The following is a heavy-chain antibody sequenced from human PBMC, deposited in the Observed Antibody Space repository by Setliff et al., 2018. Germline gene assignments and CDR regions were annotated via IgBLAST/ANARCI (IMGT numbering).Heavy chain of an antibody. CDR2: IKHDGSEK. Sequence: GGSLRLSCVASGFTFSSYWMTWVRQVPRKGLEYVASIKHDGSEKNYVDSVKGRFTISRDNAKNSLYLQVNSLRVEDTALYYCARDPTRKFDTWGQGTLVTVSS. CDR3: ARDPTRKFDT. CDR1: GFTFSSYW. V-gene: IGHV3-7*03. J-gene: IGHJ4*02.